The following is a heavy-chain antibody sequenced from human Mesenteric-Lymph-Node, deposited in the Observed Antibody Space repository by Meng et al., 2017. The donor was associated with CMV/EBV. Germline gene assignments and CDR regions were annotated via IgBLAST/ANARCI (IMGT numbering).Heavy chain of an antibody. Sequence: SGFTFSSYSMNWVRQAPGKGLEWVSSISSSSSYIYYADSVKGRFTISRDNAKNSLYLQMNSLRAEDTAAYYCARVGLSGSGSYYNFDYWGQGTLVTVPQ. CDR2: ISSSSSYI. V-gene: IGHV3-21*01. D-gene: IGHD3-10*01. CDR1: GFTFSSYS. J-gene: IGHJ4*02. CDR3: ARVGLSGSGSYYNFDY.